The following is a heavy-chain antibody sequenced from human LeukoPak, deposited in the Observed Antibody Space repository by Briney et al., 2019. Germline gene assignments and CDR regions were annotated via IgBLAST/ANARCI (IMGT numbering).Heavy chain of an antibody. CDR2: ITGSGTGT. CDR1: RFTFSSYV. Sequence: PGGSLRLSCAASRFTFSSYVMSWVRQAPGKGLEWVSSITGSGTGTFYADSVRGRFTISRDNSKKTVYLQMNSLRVEDTAVYYCANGGGEFWGQGTLVTVSS. J-gene: IGHJ4*02. CDR3: ANGGGEF. V-gene: IGHV3-23*01. D-gene: IGHD3-16*01.